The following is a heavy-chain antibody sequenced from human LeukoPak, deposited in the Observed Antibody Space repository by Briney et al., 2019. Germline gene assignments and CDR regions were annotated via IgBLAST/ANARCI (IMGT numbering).Heavy chain of an antibody. V-gene: IGHV3-9*01. CDR3: AKDKAGAGELLTSYGMDV. J-gene: IGHJ6*02. CDR2: ISWNSGNI. Sequence: GRSLRLSCAASGFTFDDFAMHWVRQAPGKGLEWVSGISWNSGNIGYADSVKGRYTISRDKAKNSLYLQMNSLRAGDTALYYCAKDKAGAGELLTSYGMDVWGQGTTVTVSS. D-gene: IGHD3-10*01. CDR1: GFTFDDFA.